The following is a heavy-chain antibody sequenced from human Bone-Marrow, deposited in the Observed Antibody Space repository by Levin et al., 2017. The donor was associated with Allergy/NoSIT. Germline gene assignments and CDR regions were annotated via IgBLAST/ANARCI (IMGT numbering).Heavy chain of an antibody. J-gene: IGHJ6*02. CDR2: ISSSGDTI. CDR3: ARGGLYCSGESCQRDSFHGLDV. Sequence: SCAVSGFTFSDHYMSWIRLAPGKGLEWVAYISSSGDTIHYADSVKGRFTISRENAKRSLHLQMNSLGAEDTAVYYCARGGLYCSGESCQRDSFHGLDVWGQGTTVTVS. V-gene: IGHV3-11*01. D-gene: IGHD2-15*01. CDR1: GFTFSDHY.